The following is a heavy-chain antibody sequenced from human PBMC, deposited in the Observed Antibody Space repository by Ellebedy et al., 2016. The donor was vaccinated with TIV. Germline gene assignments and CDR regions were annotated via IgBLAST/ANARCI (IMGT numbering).Heavy chain of an antibody. J-gene: IGHJ5*02. Sequence: GESLKISXAASGFTFSDYAIHWVRQAPGKGLEWVAVIVYDGTNKRYADSVKGRFTISRDNSRDSVYLQIGSLRLEDTAVYYCAKGPYGDYRASWFDPWGQGTLVTVSS. D-gene: IGHD4-17*01. CDR2: IVYDGTNK. CDR1: GFTFSDYA. V-gene: IGHV3-30*04. CDR3: AKGPYGDYRASWFDP.